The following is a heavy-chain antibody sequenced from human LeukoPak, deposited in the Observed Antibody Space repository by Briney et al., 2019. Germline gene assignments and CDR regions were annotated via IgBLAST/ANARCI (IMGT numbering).Heavy chain of an antibody. CDR3: ARVPQDYYDSSGSFDY. V-gene: IGHV1-46*01. CDR1: GYTFTSYG. J-gene: IGHJ4*02. Sequence: SVKVSCKASGYTFTSYGISWVRQAPGQGLEWMGIINPSGGSTSYAQKFQGRVTMTRDTSTSTVYMELSSLRSEGTAVYYCARVPQDYYDSSGSFDYWGQGTLVTVSS. CDR2: INPSGGST. D-gene: IGHD3-22*01.